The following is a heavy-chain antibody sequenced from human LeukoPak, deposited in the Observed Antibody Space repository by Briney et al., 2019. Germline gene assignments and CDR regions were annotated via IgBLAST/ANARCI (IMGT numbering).Heavy chain of an antibody. CDR2: ISGSGGST. J-gene: IGHJ4*02. V-gene: IGHV3-23*01. Sequence: GGSLRLSCAASGFTFSSYAMNWVRQAPVKGLEWVSTISGSGGSTYYADSVKGRFTISRDNSKNTLYLQMNSLRAEDTAVYYCAKDLRQLTDYWGQGTLVTVSS. D-gene: IGHD6-13*01. CDR3: AKDLRQLTDY. CDR1: GFTFSSYA.